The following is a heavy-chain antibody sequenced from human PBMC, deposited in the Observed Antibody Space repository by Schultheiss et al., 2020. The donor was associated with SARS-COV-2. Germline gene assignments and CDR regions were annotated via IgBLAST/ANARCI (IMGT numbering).Heavy chain of an antibody. CDR2: ISGSGGST. V-gene: IGHV3-23*01. Sequence: GGSLRLSCAASGFTFSSYAMSWVRQAPGKGLECVSAISGSGGSTYYADSVKGRFTISRDNSKNALYLQMNSLRAEDTAVYYCAEVAVSYYYMDVWGKGTTVTVSS. CDR3: AEVAVSYYYMDV. CDR1: GFTFSSYA. J-gene: IGHJ6*03. D-gene: IGHD6-19*01.